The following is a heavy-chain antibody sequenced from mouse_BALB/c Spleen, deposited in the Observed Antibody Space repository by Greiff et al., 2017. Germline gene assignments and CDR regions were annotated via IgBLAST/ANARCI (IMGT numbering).Heavy chain of an antibody. CDR2: ISTYSGNT. V-gene: IGHV1-67*01. Sequence: QVQLKESGPELVRPGVSVKISCKGSGYTFTVYAMHWVKQSHATSLEWIGVISTYSGNTNYNQKFTGKATMAVDKSSSTAYMELARLTSEDSAIYYGASESWERDGAWFADWGEGTLVTVAA. CDR3: ASESWERDGAWFAD. J-gene: IGHJ3*01. CDR1: GYTFTVYA. D-gene: IGHD3-3*01.